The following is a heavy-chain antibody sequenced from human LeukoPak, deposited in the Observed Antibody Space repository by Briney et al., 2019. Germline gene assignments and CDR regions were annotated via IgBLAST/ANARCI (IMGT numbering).Heavy chain of an antibody. Sequence: PSETLSLTCTVSGGSISSYYWSWIRQPPGKGLEWIGYIYYSGSTYYNPSLKSRVTISVDTSKNQFSLKLRSVTAADTAVYYCARLETGYDSGGYDGWFDPWGQGTLVTVSS. CDR2: IYYSGST. J-gene: IGHJ5*02. V-gene: IGHV4-59*12. D-gene: IGHD3-22*01. CDR1: GGSISSYY. CDR3: ARLETGYDSGGYDGWFDP.